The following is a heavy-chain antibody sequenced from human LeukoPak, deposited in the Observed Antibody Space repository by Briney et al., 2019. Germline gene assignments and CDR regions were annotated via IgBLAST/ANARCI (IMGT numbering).Heavy chain of an antibody. CDR2: IKQDGSEK. CDR1: GFTFSSYW. J-gene: IGHJ6*02. CDR3: ARVGGYCSSTSCYDLHYYYYGMDV. D-gene: IGHD2-2*01. V-gene: IGHV3-7*01. Sequence: GGSLRLSCAASGFTFSSYWMSWVRQAPGKGLEWVANIKQDGSEKYYVDSVKGRFTISRGNAKNSLYLQMNSLRAEDTAVYYCARVGGYCSSTSCYDLHYYYYGMDVWGQGTTVTVSS.